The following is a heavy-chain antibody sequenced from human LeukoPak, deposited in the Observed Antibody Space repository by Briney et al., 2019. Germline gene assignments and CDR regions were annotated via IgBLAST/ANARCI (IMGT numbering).Heavy chain of an antibody. J-gene: IGHJ4*02. CDR2: MSDSGTNT. D-gene: IGHD1-1*01. CDR3: AKDERRGGPDDY. Sequence: GGSLRLSCGASGFTFSTYGMTWVRQAPGKGLEWVSGMSDSGTNTYYADSVKGRFTISRDNSKNTLYLQMNSLRAEDTAVYYCAKDERRGGPDDYWGQGTLVTVSS. CDR1: GFTFSTYG. V-gene: IGHV3-23*01.